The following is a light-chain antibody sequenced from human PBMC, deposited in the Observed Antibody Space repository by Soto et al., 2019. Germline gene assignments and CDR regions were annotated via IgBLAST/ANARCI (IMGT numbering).Light chain of an antibody. J-gene: IGKJ1*01. Sequence: EIVLTQSPGTLSLSPGERATLSCRASQSVSSNYLAWYQQKRGQAPRLLIYGASSMATGIPTRFSGSWSGTDFTLTISRLEPEDFAVYYCQQYDTSPRTFGQGTKVEI. CDR1: QSVSSNY. CDR2: GAS. CDR3: QQYDTSPRT. V-gene: IGKV3-20*01.